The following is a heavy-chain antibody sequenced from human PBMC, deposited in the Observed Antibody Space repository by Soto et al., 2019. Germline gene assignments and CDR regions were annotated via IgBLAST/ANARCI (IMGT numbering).Heavy chain of an antibody. Sequence: SETLSLTCTVSGGSISSYYWSWIRQPPGKGLEWIGYIYYSGSTNYNPSLKSRVTISVDTSKDQFSLKLSSVTAADTAVYYCARAPRGNYGYPSYFDYWGQGTLVTSPQ. CDR2: IYYSGST. CDR1: GGSISSYY. V-gene: IGHV4-59*01. J-gene: IGHJ4*02. CDR3: ARAPRGNYGYPSYFDY. D-gene: IGHD3-10*01.